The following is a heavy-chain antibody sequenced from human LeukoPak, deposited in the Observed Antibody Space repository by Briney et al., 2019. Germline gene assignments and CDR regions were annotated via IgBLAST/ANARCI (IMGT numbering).Heavy chain of an antibody. Sequence: PGRSLRLPCAASGFIFSSYDMHWVRQAPGKGLEWVAVISYDGSNEYYADSVKGRFTISRDNSKNTLYMEVNGLRAEDTAVYSCARGPSKGYSSSWYLGHWGQGTLVTVSS. V-gene: IGHV3-30-3*01. D-gene: IGHD6-13*01. CDR2: ISYDGSNE. CDR3: ARGPSKGYSSSWYLGH. J-gene: IGHJ4*02. CDR1: GFIFSSYD.